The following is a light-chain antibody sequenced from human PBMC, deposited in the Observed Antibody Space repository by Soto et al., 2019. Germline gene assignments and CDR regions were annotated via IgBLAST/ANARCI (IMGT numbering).Light chain of an antibody. V-gene: IGKV3-15*01. CDR1: QTVNSN. CDR3: QQFNNRPPVT. J-gene: IGKJ5*01. Sequence: EIVMTQSPATLSVSPGERATLSCRASQTVNSNLAWHQQKPGQAPSLLIYDASTRATGIPARFSGSGSGTEFTLTISSLQSEDFAVYYCQQFNNRPPVTFGQGTRLEIK. CDR2: DAS.